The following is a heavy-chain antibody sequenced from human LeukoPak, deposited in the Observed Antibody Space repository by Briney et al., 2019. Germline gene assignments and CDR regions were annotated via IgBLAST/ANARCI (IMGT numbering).Heavy chain of an antibody. J-gene: IGHJ4*02. CDR3: ARHGSGFLSNFDY. CDR1: GGSISSYY. Sequence: SETLSLTCTVSGGSISSYYWSWIRQPPGKGLEWIGYIYYSGSTNYNPSLKSRVTISVDTSKNQFSLKLSSLTAADTAVYYCARHGSGFLSNFDYWGQGTLVTVSS. CDR2: IYYSGST. D-gene: IGHD3-10*01. V-gene: IGHV4-59*08.